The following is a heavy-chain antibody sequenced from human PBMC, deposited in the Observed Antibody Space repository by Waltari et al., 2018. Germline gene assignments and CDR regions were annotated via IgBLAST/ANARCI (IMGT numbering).Heavy chain of an antibody. V-gene: IGHV1-3*03. CDR1: GYTFTNSP. CDR3: ARGRVPDISSGWGNPFDI. CDR2: INPATGDT. Sequence: QVQLVQSGAEVKKPGASVKVSCKASGYTFTNSPLHWVRQAPGQRLEWMGWINPATGDTKYSQDFQDRVTIVRDTSASTGYMELSNLRSEDMAIYYCARGRVPDISSGWGNPFDIWGQGTMVTVSS. J-gene: IGHJ3*02. D-gene: IGHD6-19*01.